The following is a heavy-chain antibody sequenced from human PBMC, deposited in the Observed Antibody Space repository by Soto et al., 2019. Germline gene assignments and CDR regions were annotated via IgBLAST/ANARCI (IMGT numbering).Heavy chain of an antibody. CDR3: VKGYCSSSSCLPPHFYFYMDV. V-gene: IGHV3-9*01. CDR1: GYLFEFYP. D-gene: IGHD2-15*01. Sequence: EVQLVESGEAWYRLAGPQRLPCAPSGYLFEFYPMHWLGHFPGRAREGVWGFIGNSGFITYADSLKGRFTISRDNAKNSLYLQMNSLRPEDTALYYCVKGYCSSSSCLPPHFYFYMDVWGRGTSVTVSS. J-gene: IGHJ6*03. CDR2: FIGNSGFI.